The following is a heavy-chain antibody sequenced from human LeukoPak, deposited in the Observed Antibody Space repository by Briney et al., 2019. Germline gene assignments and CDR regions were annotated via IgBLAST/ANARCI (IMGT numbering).Heavy chain of an antibody. CDR2: FYGDASSA. V-gene: IGHV3-74*01. CDR1: GFTLSSYW. J-gene: IGHJ4*02. D-gene: IGHD6-19*01. Sequence: GGSLRLSCAASGFTLSSYWMHWVRQAPGKGLVWVSRFYGDASSASYTDSVKGRFTISRDNSKNTLYLQMNGLRAEDTAVYYCAKAIGHSSGWYNFDYWGQGTLATVSS. CDR3: AKAIGHSSGWYNFDY.